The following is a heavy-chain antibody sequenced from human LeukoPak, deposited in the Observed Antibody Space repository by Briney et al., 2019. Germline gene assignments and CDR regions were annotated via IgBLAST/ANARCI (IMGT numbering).Heavy chain of an antibody. Sequence: GGSLRLSCAASGFTFSDYYMSWIRQAPGKGLEWVSYISSSGSTIYYADSVKGRFTISRDNAKNSLYLQMNSLRAEDTAVYYCARDVPVLLWFGGLVGNAFDIWGQGTMVTVSS. D-gene: IGHD3-10*01. CDR1: GFTFSDYY. CDR3: ARDVPVLLWFGGLVGNAFDI. J-gene: IGHJ3*02. CDR2: ISSSGSTI. V-gene: IGHV3-11*04.